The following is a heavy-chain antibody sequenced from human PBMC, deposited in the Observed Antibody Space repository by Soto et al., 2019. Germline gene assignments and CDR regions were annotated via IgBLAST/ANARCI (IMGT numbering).Heavy chain of an antibody. J-gene: IGHJ6*02. CDR3: ARDCAYCGGDCYYGMDV. Sequence: EVQLVESGGGLVQPGGSLRLSCAASGFTFSSYSMNWVRQAPGKGLEWVSYISSSSSTIYYADSVKGRFTISRDNAKNSLYLKMNILRDEDTAVYYCARDCAYCGGDCYYGMDVWGQGTTVTVSS. D-gene: IGHD2-21*01. CDR1: GFTFSSYS. V-gene: IGHV3-48*02. CDR2: ISSSSSTI.